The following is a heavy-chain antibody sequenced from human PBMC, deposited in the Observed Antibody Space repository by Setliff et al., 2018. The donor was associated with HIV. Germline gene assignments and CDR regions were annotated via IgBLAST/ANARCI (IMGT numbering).Heavy chain of an antibody. Sequence: SETLSLTCTVSGGSVSNSDHYWSWIRQSPGNGLEWIGYIHYSGSTYYNPSLKSRVTISVDTSKNQFSLKLSSVTAADTAVYYCARDHVTTSGSDAFDIWGQGTMVTVSS. J-gene: IGHJ3*02. CDR1: GGSVSNSDHY. D-gene: IGHD4-17*01. V-gene: IGHV4-30-4*01. CDR3: ARDHVTTSGSDAFDI. CDR2: IHYSGST.